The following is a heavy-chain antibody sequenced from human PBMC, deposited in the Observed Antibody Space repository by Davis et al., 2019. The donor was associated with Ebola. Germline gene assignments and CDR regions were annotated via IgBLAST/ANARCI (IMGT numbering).Heavy chain of an antibody. CDR3: ARAIPAVDIVSEYGMDV. Sequence: ASVKVSCKASGYTFTSYGISWVRQAPGQGLEWMGWISAYNGNTNYAQKFQGRVTMTRDTSISTAYMELSRLRSDDTAVYYCARAIPAVDIVSEYGMDVWGQGTTVTVSS. J-gene: IGHJ6*02. D-gene: IGHD5/OR15-5a*01. CDR2: ISAYNGNT. CDR1: GYTFTSYG. V-gene: IGHV1-18*01.